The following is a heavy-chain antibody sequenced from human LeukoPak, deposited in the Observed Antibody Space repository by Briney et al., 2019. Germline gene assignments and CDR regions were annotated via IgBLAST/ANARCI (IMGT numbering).Heavy chain of an antibody. CDR2: ISSSGRTK. J-gene: IGHJ4*02. CDR3: ARSLLGSSSGYLDY. Sequence: GGSLRLSCAASGFTFSDYDMSWIRQAPGKGREWFSYISSSGRTKYYADSMKGRFTISRDNAKNSLYLQMNSLRAEDTAVYYCARSLLGSSSGYLDYWGQGTLVTVSS. D-gene: IGHD3-22*01. V-gene: IGHV3-11*04. CDR1: GFTFSDYD.